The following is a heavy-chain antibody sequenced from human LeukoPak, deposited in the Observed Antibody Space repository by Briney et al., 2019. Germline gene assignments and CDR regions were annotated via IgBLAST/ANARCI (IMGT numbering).Heavy chain of an antibody. CDR1: GGSISSGSYY. Sequence: SETLPLTCTVSGGSISSGSYYWSWIRQPAGKGLEWIGRIYTSGSTNYNPSLKSRVTISVDTSKNQFSLKLSSVTAADTAVYYCAAYPIPPSHGTYYFDYWGQGTLVTVSS. V-gene: IGHV4-61*02. J-gene: IGHJ4*02. CDR3: AAYPIPPSHGTYYFDY. D-gene: IGHD5-24*01. CDR2: IYTSGST.